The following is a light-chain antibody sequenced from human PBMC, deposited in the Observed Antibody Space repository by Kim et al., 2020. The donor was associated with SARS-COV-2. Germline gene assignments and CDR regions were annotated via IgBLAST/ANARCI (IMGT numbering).Light chain of an antibody. CDR1: QSVDSN. J-gene: IGKJ5*01. V-gene: IGKV3-15*01. Sequence: SPAERATLSCAASQSVDSNLAWYQQKPGQAPTLLIYGASSRATGFPARFSGSGSGTEFTLTISSLQSEDFALYYCQQYNKWPPTTFGQGTRLEIK. CDR2: GAS. CDR3: QQYNKWPPTT.